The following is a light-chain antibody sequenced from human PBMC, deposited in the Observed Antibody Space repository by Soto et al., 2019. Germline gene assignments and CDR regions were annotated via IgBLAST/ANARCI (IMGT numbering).Light chain of an antibody. CDR3: QHRNTWPFT. J-gene: IGKJ3*01. Sequence: EILLTQSPATLSLSPGERATLSCRASQDVDSYLAWYQQTPGQAPRLLIYDASNRAPGIPARFSGSGSGTDFTLTISSLAPEDFAVYYCQHRNTWPFTFGPGTKVDIK. V-gene: IGKV3-11*01. CDR2: DAS. CDR1: QDVDSY.